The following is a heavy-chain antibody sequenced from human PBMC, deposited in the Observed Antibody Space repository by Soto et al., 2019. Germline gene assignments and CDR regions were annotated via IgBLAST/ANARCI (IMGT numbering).Heavy chain of an antibody. CDR3: ARLPYYYDSSGYYYNWFDP. V-gene: IGHV4-59*01. CDR2: IYYSGST. J-gene: IGHJ5*02. Sequence: SETLSLTCTGSGGSISSYYWSWIRQPPGKGLEWIGYIYYSGSTNYNPSLKSRVTISVDTSKNQFSLKLSSVTAADTAVYYCARLPYYYDSSGYYYNWFDPWGQGTLVTVSS. D-gene: IGHD3-22*01. CDR1: GGSISSYY.